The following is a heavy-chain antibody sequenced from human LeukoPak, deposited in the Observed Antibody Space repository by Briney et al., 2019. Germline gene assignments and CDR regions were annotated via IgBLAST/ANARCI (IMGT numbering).Heavy chain of an antibody. J-gene: IGHJ6*03. D-gene: IGHD3-10*01. V-gene: IGHV4-34*01. CDR2: INHSGST. CDR1: GGSFSGYY. CDR3: ARGCMVRGVIITSYYYYYYVDV. Sequence: PSETLSLTCAVYGGSFSGYYWSWIRQPPGKGLEWIGEINHSGSTNYNPSLKSRVTISVDTSKNQFSLKLSSVTAADTAVYYCARGCMVRGVIITSYYYYYYVDVWGKGTTVTVSS.